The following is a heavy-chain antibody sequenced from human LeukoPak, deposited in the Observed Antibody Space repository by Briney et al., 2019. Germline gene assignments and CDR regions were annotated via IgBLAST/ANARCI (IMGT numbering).Heavy chain of an antibody. J-gene: IGHJ4*02. CDR3: ATPGGYSSGLFDY. V-gene: IGHV1-69*05. CDR1: GGTFSSYA. Sequence: GASVKVSCKASGGTFSSYAISWVRQAPGQGLVWMGGIIPIFGTANHAQKFQGRVTITTDESTSTAYMELSSLRSEDTAVYYCATPGGYSSGLFDYWGQGTLVTVSS. CDR2: IIPIFGTA. D-gene: IGHD6-19*01.